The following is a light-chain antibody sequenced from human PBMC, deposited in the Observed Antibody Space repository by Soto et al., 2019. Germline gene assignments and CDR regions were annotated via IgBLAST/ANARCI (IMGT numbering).Light chain of an antibody. J-gene: IGKJ2*01. CDR1: QDVSIY. CDR3: QQRSTWLYP. CDR2: DAS. Sequence: EILLAQSPATLPLSPGERDTLSCKASQDVSIYLAWYQQKPGQAPRLLIHDASNRATGVPARFSGSGSGRDFTLAITSLEPEDFAVYSCQQRSTWLYPVGQGTKL. V-gene: IGKV3-11*02.